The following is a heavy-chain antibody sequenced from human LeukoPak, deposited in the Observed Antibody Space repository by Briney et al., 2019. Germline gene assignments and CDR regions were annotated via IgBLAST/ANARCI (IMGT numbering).Heavy chain of an antibody. V-gene: IGHV1-18*01. D-gene: IGHD2-2*01. Sequence: ASLKVSCKASGYTFTSYGISWVRQAPGQGLEWMGWISAYNGNTNYAQKLQGRVTMTTDTSTSTAYMELRSLRSDDTAVYYCARVLYCSSTSCYVFDYWGQGTLVTVSS. CDR1: GYTFTSYG. CDR3: ARVLYCSSTSCYVFDY. J-gene: IGHJ4*02. CDR2: ISAYNGNT.